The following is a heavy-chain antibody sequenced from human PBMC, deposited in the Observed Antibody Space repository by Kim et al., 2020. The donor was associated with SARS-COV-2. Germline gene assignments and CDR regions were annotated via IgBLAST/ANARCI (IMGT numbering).Heavy chain of an antibody. Sequence: SETLSLTCTVSGGSISSYYWSWIRQPPGKGLEWIGYIYYSGSTNYNPSLKSRVTISVDTSKNQFSLKLSSVTAADTAVYYCARVVLGYCSGGSCYWFDPWGQGTLVTVSS. CDR3: ARVVLGYCSGGSCYWFDP. V-gene: IGHV4-59*13. J-gene: IGHJ5*02. D-gene: IGHD2-15*01. CDR2: IYYSGST. CDR1: GGSISSYY.